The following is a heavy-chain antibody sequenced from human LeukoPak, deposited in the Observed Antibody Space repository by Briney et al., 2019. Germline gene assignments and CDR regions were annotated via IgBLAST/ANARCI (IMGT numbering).Heavy chain of an antibody. Sequence: PGGSLRLSCAASAFTFSSYSMNWVRQAPGKGLEWVSFISTSSSYIHYADSVKGRFTISRDNAKNSLYLQINSLRAEDTAVYYCARTSDTSGRLYWYFDLWGRGTLVTVSS. D-gene: IGHD3-22*01. J-gene: IGHJ2*01. CDR2: ISTSSSYI. CDR1: AFTFSSYS. CDR3: ARTSDTSGRLYWYFDL. V-gene: IGHV3-21*01.